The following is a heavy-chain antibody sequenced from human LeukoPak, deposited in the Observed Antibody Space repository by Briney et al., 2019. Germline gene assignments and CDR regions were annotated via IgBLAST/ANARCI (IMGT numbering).Heavy chain of an antibody. CDR1: GGSISSYY. Sequence: SETLSLTCTVSGGSISSYYWSWIRQPPGKGQEWIGYIYYSGSTNYNPSLKSRVTISVDTSKNQFSLKLSSVTAADTAVYYCARGGATPNDYWGQGTLVTVSS. CDR2: IYYSGST. V-gene: IGHV4-59*01. D-gene: IGHD1-26*01. CDR3: ARGGATPNDY. J-gene: IGHJ4*02.